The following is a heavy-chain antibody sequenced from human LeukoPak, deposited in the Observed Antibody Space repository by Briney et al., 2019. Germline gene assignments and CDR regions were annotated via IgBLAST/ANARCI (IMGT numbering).Heavy chain of an antibody. J-gene: IGHJ6*02. CDR1: GASISSGGYS. D-gene: IGHD3-10*01. Sequence: SETLSLTCAVSGASISSGGYSWSWIRQPPGKGLEWIGCIYHTGSTHYNPSLKSRVTISVDTSKNQFSLKLSSVTAADTAVYYCARGLAPGLEPNPPNSYGMDVWGQGTTVTVSS. CDR3: ARGLAPGLEPNPPNSYGMDV. V-gene: IGHV4-30-2*01. CDR2: IYHTGST.